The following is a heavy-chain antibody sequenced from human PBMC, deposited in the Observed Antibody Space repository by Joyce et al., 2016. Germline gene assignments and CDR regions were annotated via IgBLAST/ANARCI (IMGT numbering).Heavy chain of an antibody. CDR3: AKDRETSAVLDF. V-gene: IGHV3-30*18. Sequence: QAQLVESGGGVVQPGRSLRLSCAVSGFTLRSYGMHWVRQAPGKGLEWVAVISNDGKNKNYADSVKGRFTVSRDNSKKILSLQMNSLRPEDTAVYYCAKDRETSAVLDFWGQGTPVTVSS. D-gene: IGHD6-25*01. J-gene: IGHJ4*02. CDR1: GFTLRSYG. CDR2: ISNDGKNK.